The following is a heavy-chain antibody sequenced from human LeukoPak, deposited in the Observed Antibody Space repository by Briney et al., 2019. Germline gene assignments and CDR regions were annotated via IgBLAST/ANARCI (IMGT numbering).Heavy chain of an antibody. CDR1: GYTFTSYG. Sequence: ASVRVSCKASGYTFTSYGITWVRQAPGEGLEWMGWISTYSGNTRYAQKFQGRVTMTTDTSTSTAYMELRSLRSGDTAVFYCARGEPIFDYWGQGTLVTVSS. J-gene: IGHJ4*02. D-gene: IGHD1-26*01. CDR3: ARGEPIFDY. V-gene: IGHV1-18*01. CDR2: ISTYSGNT.